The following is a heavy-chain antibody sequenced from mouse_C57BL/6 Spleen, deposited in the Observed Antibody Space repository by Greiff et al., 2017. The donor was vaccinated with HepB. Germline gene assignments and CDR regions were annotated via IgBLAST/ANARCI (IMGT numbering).Heavy chain of an antibody. J-gene: IGHJ3*01. CDR1: GFTFSDYG. CDR2: ISSGSSTI. D-gene: IGHD3-1*01. CDR3: ARQLGAWFAY. Sequence: EVQLVESGGGLVKPGGSLKLSCAASGFTFSDYGMHWVRQAPEKGLEWVAYISSGSSTIYYADTVKGRFTISRDTAKNTLFLQMTSLRSEDTAMYYCARQLGAWFAYWGQGTLVTVSA. V-gene: IGHV5-17*01.